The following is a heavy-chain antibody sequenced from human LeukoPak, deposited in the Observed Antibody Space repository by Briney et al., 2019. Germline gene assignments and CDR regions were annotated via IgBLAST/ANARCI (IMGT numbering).Heavy chain of an antibody. CDR3: ARPLYSNYVYYYYYGMDV. D-gene: IGHD4-11*01. Sequence: GGSLRLSCAASGFTVSSNYMSWVRQAPGKGLEWVSVIYSGGSTYYADSVKGRFTISRDNSKNTLYLQMNSLRAEDTAVYYRARPLYSNYVYYYYYGMDVWGQGTTVTVSS. J-gene: IGHJ6*02. CDR1: GFTVSSNY. CDR2: IYSGGST. V-gene: IGHV3-66*04.